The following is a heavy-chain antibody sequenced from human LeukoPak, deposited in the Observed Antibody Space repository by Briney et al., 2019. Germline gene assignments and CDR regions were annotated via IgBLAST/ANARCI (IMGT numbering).Heavy chain of an antibody. J-gene: IGHJ6*02. V-gene: IGHV1-46*02. CDR1: GFTFNTYY. CDR2: INPIGDST. Sequence: GASVTVSCKASGFTFNTYYMHWVRQSPGQGLEWMGVINPIGDSTNYAQKFQGRVTMTRDTSTRTVYMELSSLTSEDTAVYYCARDLYSYYYGMDVWGQGTTVTVSS. CDR3: ARDLYSYYYGMDV.